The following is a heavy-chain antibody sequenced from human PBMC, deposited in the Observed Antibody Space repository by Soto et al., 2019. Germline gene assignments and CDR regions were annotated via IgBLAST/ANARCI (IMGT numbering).Heavy chain of an antibody. CDR2: ISAYNGNT. CDR3: ARDYSNYVVLSYYYGMDV. V-gene: IGHV1-18*04. CDR1: GYTFTSYG. J-gene: IGHJ6*02. Sequence: EASVKVSCKASGYTFTSYGISWVRQAPGQGLEWMGWISAYNGNTNYAQKLQGRVTMTTDTSTSTAYMELRSLRSDDTAVYYCARDYSNYVVLSYYYGMDVWGQGTTVTVSS. D-gene: IGHD4-4*01.